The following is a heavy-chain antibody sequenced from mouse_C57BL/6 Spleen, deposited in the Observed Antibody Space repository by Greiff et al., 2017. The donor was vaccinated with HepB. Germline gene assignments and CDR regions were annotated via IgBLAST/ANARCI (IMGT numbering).Heavy chain of an antibody. CDR1: GFTFSSYA. CDR2: ISDGGSYT. V-gene: IGHV5-4*01. CDR3: ARDQLGFDY. J-gene: IGHJ2*01. D-gene: IGHD3-1*01. Sequence: DVQLVESGGGLVKPGGSLKLSCAASGFTFSSYAMSWVRQTPEKRLEWVATISDGGSYTYYPDNVKGRFTISRDNAKNNLYLQMSHLKSEDTAMYYCARDQLGFDYWGQGTTLTVSS.